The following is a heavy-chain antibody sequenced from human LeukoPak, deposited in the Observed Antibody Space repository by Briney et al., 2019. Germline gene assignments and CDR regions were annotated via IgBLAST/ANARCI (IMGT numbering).Heavy chain of an antibody. V-gene: IGHV3-23*03. CDR3: ARESLTDIVVVGAFDI. J-gene: IGHJ3*02. CDR1: EFTFSSYA. CDR2: IYSGGST. D-gene: IGHD2-15*01. Sequence: GGSLRLSCAPSEFTFSSYAVNWVRQAPGKGLEWVSVIYSGGSTYYADSVKGRFTISRDNAKNTLYLQMNSLRAEDTAVYYCARESLTDIVVVGAFDIWGQGTMVTVSS.